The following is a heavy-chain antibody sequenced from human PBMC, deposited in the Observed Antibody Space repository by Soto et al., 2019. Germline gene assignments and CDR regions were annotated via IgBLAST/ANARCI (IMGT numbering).Heavy chain of an antibody. V-gene: IGHV4-4*02. Sequence: QVQLQESGPGLVKPSGTLSLTCAVSGGSISSSNWWSWVRQPPGKGLEWIGEIYHSGSTNYNPSLNSRVTISVDKSKNQFSLKLSSVTAADTAVYYCASSIMWEPQKLYYFDYWGQGTLVTVSS. D-gene: IGHD1-26*01. CDR3: ASSIMWEPQKLYYFDY. CDR1: GGSISSSNW. CDR2: IYHSGST. J-gene: IGHJ4*02.